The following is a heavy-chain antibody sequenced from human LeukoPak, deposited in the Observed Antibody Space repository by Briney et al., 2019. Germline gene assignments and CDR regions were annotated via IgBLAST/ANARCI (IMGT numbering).Heavy chain of an antibody. D-gene: IGHD3-22*01. CDR2: IYYSGST. J-gene: IGHJ4*02. V-gene: IGHV4-59*01. Sequence: SETLSLTCTVSDDSITIYYWSWIRQPPGKGLEWIGYIYYSGSTNYNPSLKSRVTISVDTSKNQFSLRLRSVTAADTAVYYCARVTGYMIEDYFDYWGQGTLVTVSS. CDR1: DDSITIYY. CDR3: ARVTGYMIEDYFDY.